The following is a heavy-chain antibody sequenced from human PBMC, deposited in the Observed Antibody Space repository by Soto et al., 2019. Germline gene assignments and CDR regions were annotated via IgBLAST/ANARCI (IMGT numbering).Heavy chain of an antibody. Sequence: GGSLRLSCAASGFAFSSYVMSWVRQAPGKGLEWVSAISGSGGSTYYADSVKGRFTISRDNSKNTLYLQMNSLRAEDTAVYYCAKVRITMIVVVDPQLVWFDPWGQGTLVTVSS. J-gene: IGHJ5*02. CDR1: GFAFSSYV. CDR2: ISGSGGST. D-gene: IGHD3-22*01. CDR3: AKVRITMIVVVDPQLVWFDP. V-gene: IGHV3-23*01.